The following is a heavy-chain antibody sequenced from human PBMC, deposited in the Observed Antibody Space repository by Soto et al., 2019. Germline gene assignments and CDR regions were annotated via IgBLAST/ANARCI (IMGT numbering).Heavy chain of an antibody. V-gene: IGHV3-53*01. D-gene: IGHD1-26*01. CDR3: AKEQWELLMLNAFDI. CDR1: GLIVSSNC. J-gene: IGHJ3*02. CDR2: TCSGGTT. Sequence: GGSLRLSCAASGLIVSSNCLTWVRQAPGKGLECVSITCSGGTTYYADSVRGRFTISSDNSKNTLYLQMNSLRAEDTAVYYCAKEQWELLMLNAFDIWGQGTMVTVSS.